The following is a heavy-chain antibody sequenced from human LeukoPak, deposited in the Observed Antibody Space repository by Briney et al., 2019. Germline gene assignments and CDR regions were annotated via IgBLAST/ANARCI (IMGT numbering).Heavy chain of an antibody. J-gene: IGHJ2*01. CDR2: ISYDGSNK. CDR1: GFTFSSYA. D-gene: IGHD3-10*01. V-gene: IGHV3-30-3*01. Sequence: GGSLRLSCAASGFTFSSYAMHWVRQAPGKGLEWVAVISYDGSNKYYADSVKGRFTISRDNSKNTLYLQMNSLRAEDTAVYYCAREPRFPLLWFGESRRPEGYFDLWGRGTLVTVSS. CDR3: AREPRFPLLWFGESRRPEGYFDL.